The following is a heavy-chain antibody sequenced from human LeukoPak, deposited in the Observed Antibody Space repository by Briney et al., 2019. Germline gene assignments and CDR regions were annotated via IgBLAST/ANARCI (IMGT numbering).Heavy chain of an antibody. CDR2: ISGSGGST. CDR3: AKDKHALGYCSSTSCLLRGDWFDP. D-gene: IGHD2-2*01. CDR1: GFTFSSYA. V-gene: IGHV3-23*01. Sequence: RGSLRLSCAASGFTFSSYAMSWVRQAPGKGLEWVSAISGSGGSTYYADSVKGRFTISRDNSKNTLYLQMNSLRAEDTAVYYCAKDKHALGYCSSTSCLLRGDWFDPWGQGTLVTVSS. J-gene: IGHJ5*02.